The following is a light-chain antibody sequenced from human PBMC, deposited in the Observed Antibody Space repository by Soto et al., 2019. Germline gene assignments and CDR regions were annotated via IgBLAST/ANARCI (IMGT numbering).Light chain of an antibody. CDR2: GAS. CDR3: QQYSGSLYT. J-gene: IGKJ2*01. Sequence: EIVLTQSPGTLSLSPGERVTLSCRASQSVSSNYLAWYQHKPGQAPRLIIYGASARATGIPDRFSGSGSGTDFTLTISRLEPEDFAVYYCQQYSGSLYTFGQGTKLEIK. V-gene: IGKV3-20*01. CDR1: QSVSSNY.